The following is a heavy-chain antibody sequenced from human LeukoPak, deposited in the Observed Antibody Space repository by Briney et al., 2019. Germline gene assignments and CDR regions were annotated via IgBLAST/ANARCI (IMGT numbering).Heavy chain of an antibody. CDR2: ISAYNGNT. J-gene: IGHJ5*02. D-gene: IGHD2-2*01. CDR3: ARVRCSTSCCDGNWFDP. V-gene: IGHV1-18*04. Sequence: ASVKVSCKASGYTFTSYGISWVRQAPGQGLEWMGWISAYNGNTNYAQKLQGRVTMTTDTSTSTAYMELRSLRSDDTAVYYCARVRCSTSCCDGNWFDPWGQGTLVTVSS. CDR1: GYTFTSYG.